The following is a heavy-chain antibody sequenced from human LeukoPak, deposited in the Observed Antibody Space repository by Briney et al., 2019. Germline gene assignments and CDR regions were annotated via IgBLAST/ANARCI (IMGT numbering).Heavy chain of an antibody. D-gene: IGHD4-17*01. Sequence: KPSETLSLSCTVSGGSISSHYWSWIRQPPGKGLEWLGYISYSGSTNYNPSLKSRVNISVDTSKNQFSLKLSSVTAADTAVYYCARDDYGDYFDYWGQGTLVTVSS. CDR2: ISYSGST. CDR1: GGSISSHY. J-gene: IGHJ4*02. CDR3: ARDDYGDYFDY. V-gene: IGHV4-59*08.